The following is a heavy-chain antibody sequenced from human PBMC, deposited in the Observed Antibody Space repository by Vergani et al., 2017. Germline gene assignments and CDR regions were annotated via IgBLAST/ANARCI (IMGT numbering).Heavy chain of an antibody. V-gene: IGHV4-59*01. CDR2: IYYSGST. CDR1: GGSISSYY. Sequence: QLQLQESGPGLVKPSETLSLTCTVSGGSISSYYWSWIRQPPGKGLEWIGYIYYSGSTNYNPSLKSRVTISVDTSKNQFSLKLSSVTAADTAVYYCAREGDYGDYMGAFDIWGQGTMVTVSS. D-gene: IGHD4-17*01. J-gene: IGHJ3*02. CDR3: AREGDYGDYMGAFDI.